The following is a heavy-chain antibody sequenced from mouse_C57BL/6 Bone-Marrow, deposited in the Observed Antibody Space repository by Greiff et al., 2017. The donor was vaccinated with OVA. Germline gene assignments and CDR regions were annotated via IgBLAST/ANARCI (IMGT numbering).Heavy chain of an antibody. Sequence: QVTLKVCGPGILQPSQTLSLTCSFSGFSLSTFGMGVGWIRQPSGKGLEWLAHIWWDDAKYYNPALKSRPTIFKDTSNNQVFPTIANVDTADTCAYSWARIVRSAWFAYWGQGTMVTVSA. CDR1: GFSLSTFGMG. V-gene: IGHV8-8*01. J-gene: IGHJ3*01. CDR2: IWWDDAK. CDR3: ARIVRSAWFAY.